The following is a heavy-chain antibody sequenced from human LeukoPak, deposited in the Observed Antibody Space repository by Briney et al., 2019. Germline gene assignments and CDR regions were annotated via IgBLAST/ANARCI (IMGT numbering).Heavy chain of an antibody. V-gene: IGHV4-31*03. J-gene: IGHJ3*02. Sequence: PSQTLSLTCTVSGGSINSGGYYWSWIRQHPGKGQEWIGYIYYSGSTYYNPSLKSRVTISVDTSKNQFSLKLSSVTAADTAVYYCARGDIFDAFDIWGQGTMVTVSS. CDR3: ARGDIFDAFDI. D-gene: IGHD3-16*02. CDR2: IYYSGST. CDR1: GGSINSGGYY.